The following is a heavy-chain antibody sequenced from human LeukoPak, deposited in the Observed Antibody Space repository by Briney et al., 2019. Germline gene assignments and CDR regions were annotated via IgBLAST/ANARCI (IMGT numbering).Heavy chain of an antibody. D-gene: IGHD3-22*01. V-gene: IGHV4-59*08. CDR1: GGSISNYY. J-gene: IGHJ4*02. CDR3: ARGFYDGSGHWQFDY. CDR2: IYYSGSS. Sequence: PSETLSLTCTVSGGSISNYYCSWIRQSPGKGLEWIGYIYYSGSSNYNPSLESRVTISVDTSKNQFSLQLRSVTAADTAVYYCARGFYDGSGHWQFDYWGQGALVTVSS.